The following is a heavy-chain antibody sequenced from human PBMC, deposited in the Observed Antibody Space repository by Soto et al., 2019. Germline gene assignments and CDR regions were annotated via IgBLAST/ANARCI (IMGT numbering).Heavy chain of an antibody. Sequence: SSETLSLTCAVSGGSISSGGYSWSWIRQPPGKGLEWIGYIYHSGSTYYNPSLKSRVTISVDRSKNQFSLKLSSVTAADTAVYYCARARRYVRGFYYYYGMDVWGQGTTVTVSS. J-gene: IGHJ6*02. CDR1: GGSISSGGYS. CDR2: IYHSGST. CDR3: ARARRYVRGFYYYYGMDV. D-gene: IGHD3-10*02. V-gene: IGHV4-30-2*01.